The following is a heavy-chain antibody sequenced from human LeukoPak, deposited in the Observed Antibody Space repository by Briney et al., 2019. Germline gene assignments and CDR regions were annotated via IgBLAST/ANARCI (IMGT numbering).Heavy chain of an antibody. V-gene: IGHV4-39*07. CDR1: GASISSSSYY. D-gene: IGHD6-13*01. CDR2: IYYSGST. Sequence: SETLSLTCTVSGASISSSSYYWGWVRQPPGTGLEWTGNIYYSGSTYYNPSLKSRVTISVDTSKNQFFLQLSSVTAADTAVYYCAALPYSSSWYEDWGQGTLVTVSS. J-gene: IGHJ4*02. CDR3: AALPYSSSWYED.